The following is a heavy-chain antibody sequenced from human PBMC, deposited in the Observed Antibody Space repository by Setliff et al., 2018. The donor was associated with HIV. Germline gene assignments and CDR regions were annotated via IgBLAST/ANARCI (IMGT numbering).Heavy chain of an antibody. CDR2: IRSKSIGGTT. CDR1: GFSFDDYA. J-gene: IGHJ6*03. Sequence: GSLRLSCTASGFSFDDYALTWVRQAPGKGLEWVGFIRSKSIGGTTDYGASVKGRFTISRDDSKTIAYLQMNSLKTEDTAVYYCTRSGSYPTHYYYYYMDVWGKGTTVTVSS. CDR3: TRSGSYPTHYYYYYMDV. D-gene: IGHD1-26*01. V-gene: IGHV3-49*04.